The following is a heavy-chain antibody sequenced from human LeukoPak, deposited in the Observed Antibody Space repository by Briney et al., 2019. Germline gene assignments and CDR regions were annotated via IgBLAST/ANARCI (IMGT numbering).Heavy chain of an antibody. Sequence: GGSLRLSCEASGFTFDDYTMHWVRHAPGKGLEWVSLISWDGDTTDYAESVKGRFTVSRDNRENSLYLRLSGLRPEDTAFYYCAKDRGPLAVYEPLDYWGQGTRVTVSS. CDR2: ISWDGDTT. J-gene: IGHJ4*02. V-gene: IGHV3-43*01. D-gene: IGHD2/OR15-2a*01. CDR3: AKDRGPLAVYEPLDY. CDR1: GFTFDDYT.